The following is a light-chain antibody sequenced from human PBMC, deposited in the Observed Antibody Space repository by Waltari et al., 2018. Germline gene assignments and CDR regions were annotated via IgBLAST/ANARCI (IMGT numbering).Light chain of an antibody. V-gene: IGKV2D-29*01. CDR3: MQSIQPPLT. Sequence: DIGMTQTPVYLSVTPGQPAARSCKSSQSLLHTDGKSYLYWYLQKPGQPPQLLIHEVSKRFSGVPDRFSGSGSGTDFTLKISRVEAEDVGAYYCMQSIQPPLTFGGGTKVEIK. CDR2: EVS. CDR1: QSLLHTDGKSY. J-gene: IGKJ4*01.